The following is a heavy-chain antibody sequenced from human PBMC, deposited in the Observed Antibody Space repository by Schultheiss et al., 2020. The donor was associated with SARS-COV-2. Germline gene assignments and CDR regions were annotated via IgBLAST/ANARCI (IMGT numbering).Heavy chain of an antibody. D-gene: IGHD6-19*01. CDR1: GGSISSYY. Sequence: LSLTCTVSGGSISSYYWSWIRQPPGKGLEWIGYIYYSGSTNYNPSIKSRVTMSVDTSKNQFSLKLSSVTAADTAVYYCAIAGIAVADTFDYWGQGTLVTV. CDR3: AIAGIAVADTFDY. V-gene: IGHV4-59*12. CDR2: IYYSGST. J-gene: IGHJ4*02.